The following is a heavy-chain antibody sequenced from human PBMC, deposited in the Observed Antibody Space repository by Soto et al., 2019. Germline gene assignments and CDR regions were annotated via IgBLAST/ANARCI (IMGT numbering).Heavy chain of an antibody. Sequence: SQTLSLTRAISGDSVSGNSAAWSWIRQSPSRGLEWLGRTYYRSKWYNDYSVSVKSRITVTLDTSKNQFSLHLKSVTPEDTAAYYCAREFTYYKSSGSYFDYWGQGALVTVSS. J-gene: IGHJ4*02. CDR1: GDSVSGNSAA. CDR2: TYYRSKWYN. D-gene: IGHD6-19*01. V-gene: IGHV6-1*01. CDR3: AREFTYYKSSGSYFDY.